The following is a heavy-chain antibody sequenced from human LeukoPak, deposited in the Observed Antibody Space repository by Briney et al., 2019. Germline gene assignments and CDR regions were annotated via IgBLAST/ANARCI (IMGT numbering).Heavy chain of an antibody. V-gene: IGHV4-59*11. CDR1: GGSMTTHH. D-gene: IGHD5-18*01. CDR3: TTIKRGNIFGYFDF. Sequence: SETLSLTCTVSGGSMTTHHWNWIRQTPGKGLEWIGYVFDSGRTKENPSLKSRVTLSADTSKNQLSLRLSSVTAADTAVYYCTTIKRGNIFGYFDFWGQGILVTVSS. J-gene: IGHJ4*02. CDR2: VFDSGRT.